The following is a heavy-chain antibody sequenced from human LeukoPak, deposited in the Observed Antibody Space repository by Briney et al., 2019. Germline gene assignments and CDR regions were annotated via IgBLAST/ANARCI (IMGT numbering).Heavy chain of an antibody. J-gene: IGHJ5*02. V-gene: IGHV1-18*04. CDR2: ISAYNGDT. CDR1: GYTFRSYG. D-gene: IGHD6-19*01. Sequence: ASVRVSCKAAGYTFRSYGINWVRQAPGQGLQWRGWISAYNGDTKSAQDYQRRLSVTSDTSAHTVYLELRNLTSADTAIYYCARGDSSGLGRDWFDPWGQGTLVTVSP. CDR3: ARGDSSGLGRDWFDP.